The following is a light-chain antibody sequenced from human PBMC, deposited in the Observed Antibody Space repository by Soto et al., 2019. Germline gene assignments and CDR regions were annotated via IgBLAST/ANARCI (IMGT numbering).Light chain of an antibody. V-gene: IGKV3-11*01. CDR1: QSVSSY. CDR3: QQRSNWPPVT. J-gene: IGKJ3*01. Sequence: ILITQSPATLSLSPGERATLSCRASQSVSSYLAWYQQKPGQAPRLLIYDASNRATGIPARFSGSGSGTDFTLTICSLEPEDFAVYYCQQRSNWPPVTFGPGT. CDR2: DAS.